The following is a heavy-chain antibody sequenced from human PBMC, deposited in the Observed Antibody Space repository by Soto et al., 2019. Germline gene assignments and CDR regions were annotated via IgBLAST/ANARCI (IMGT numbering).Heavy chain of an antibody. Sequence: SETLSLACGVSGGSLSDYFWSWMRQPPGMALEWIGEINHLGSINYNPSLKSRVTMSVDTSKNQFSLTLNSVTAADTATYYCARGGISHWAYFYYMDVWDRGTTVTVSS. CDR3: ARGGISHWAYFYYMDV. CDR1: GGSLSDYF. V-gene: IGHV4-34*01. J-gene: IGHJ6*03. D-gene: IGHD2-21*01. CDR2: INHLGSI.